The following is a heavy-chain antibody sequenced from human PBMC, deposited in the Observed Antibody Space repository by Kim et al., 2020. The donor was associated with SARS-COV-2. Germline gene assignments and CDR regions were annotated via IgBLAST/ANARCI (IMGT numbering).Heavy chain of an antibody. V-gene: IGHV4-30-4*01. Sequence: SETLSLTCTVSGGSISSGDYYWSWIRQPPGKGLGWIGYIYYSGSTYYNPSLKSRVTISVDTSKNQFSLKLSSVTAADTAVYYCARATSRAGLPLDYWGQGTLVTVSS. CDR1: GGSISSGDYY. CDR2: IYYSGST. CDR3: ARATSRAGLPLDY. D-gene: IGHD4-17*01. J-gene: IGHJ4*02.